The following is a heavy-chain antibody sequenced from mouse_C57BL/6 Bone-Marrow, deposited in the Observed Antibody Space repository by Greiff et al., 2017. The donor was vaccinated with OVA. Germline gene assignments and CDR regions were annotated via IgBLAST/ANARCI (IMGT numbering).Heavy chain of an antibody. J-gene: IGHJ1*03. CDR3: ARALYYYGSSHV. D-gene: IGHD1-1*01. CDR2: IDPSDSET. Sequence: QVQLQQSGAELVRPGSSVKLSCKASGYTFTSYWMHWVKQRPIKGLEWIGNIDPSDSETHYNQKFKDKATLTVDKSSSTAYMQLSSLPSEDSAVYYCARALYYYGSSHVWGTGTTVTVSS. CDR1: GYTFTSYW. V-gene: IGHV1-52*01.